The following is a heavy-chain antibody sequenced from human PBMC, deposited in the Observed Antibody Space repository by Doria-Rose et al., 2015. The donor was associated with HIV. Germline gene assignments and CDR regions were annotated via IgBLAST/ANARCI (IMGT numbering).Heavy chain of an antibody. Sequence: SGPVLVKPTETLTLTCTVSGVSLSSPGMGVSWIRQPPGKALEWLANIVLDDDRYYNTSLKSRLTISTGTSKSQVVLTMTDMDPVDTATYYCARIKSSRWYHKYYFDFWGQGTLVIVSA. D-gene: IGHD6-13*01. CDR2: IVLDDDR. J-gene: IGHJ4*02. V-gene: IGHV2-26*01. CDR3: ARIKSSRWYHKYYFDF. CDR1: GVSLSSPGMG.